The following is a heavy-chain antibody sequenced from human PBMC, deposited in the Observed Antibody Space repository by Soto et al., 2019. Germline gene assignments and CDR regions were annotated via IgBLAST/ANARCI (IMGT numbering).Heavy chain of an antibody. J-gene: IGHJ5*02. V-gene: IGHV4-59*01. D-gene: IGHD3-22*01. CDR1: GGSISSYY. CDR2: IYYSGST. Sequence: PSETLSLTCTASGGSISSYYWSWIRQPPGKGLEWIGYIYYSGSTNYNPSLKSRVTISVDTSKNQFSLKLSSVTAADTAVYYCARVWGYYSRWFDPWGQGTLVTVSS. CDR3: ARVWGYYSRWFDP.